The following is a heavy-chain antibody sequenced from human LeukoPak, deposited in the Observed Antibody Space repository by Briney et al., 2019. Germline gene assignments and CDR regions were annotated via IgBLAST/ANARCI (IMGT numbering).Heavy chain of an antibody. J-gene: IGHJ4*02. CDR2: INHSGST. CDR3: ARDRYYYDSSGYHMNLFDY. CDR1: GGSFSGYY. D-gene: IGHD3-22*01. Sequence: SETLSLTXAVYGGSFSGYYWSWIRQSPGKGLEWIGEINHSGSTNYNPSLKRRVTISVDTSKNQFSLKLSSVTAADTAVYYCARDRYYYDSSGYHMNLFDYWGQGTLVTVSS. V-gene: IGHV4-34*01.